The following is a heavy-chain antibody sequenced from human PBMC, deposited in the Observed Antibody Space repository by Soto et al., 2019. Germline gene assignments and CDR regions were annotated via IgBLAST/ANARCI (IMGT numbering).Heavy chain of an antibody. CDR3: ATPPACYYSYGMDV. Sequence: QVQLVQSGAEVKKPGSSVKVSCKASVGTFSSYAISWVRQAPGQGLEWMGGIIRIFGTADYAQKFQGRVTITADESTSTAYMELSSMRSEDTAVYSCATPPACYYSYGMDVWGQGTTVTVSS. CDR1: VGTFSSYA. J-gene: IGHJ6*02. CDR2: IIRIFGTA. V-gene: IGHV1-69*12.